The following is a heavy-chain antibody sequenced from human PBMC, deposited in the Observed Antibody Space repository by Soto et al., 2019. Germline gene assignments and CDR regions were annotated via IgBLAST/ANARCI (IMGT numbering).Heavy chain of an antibody. D-gene: IGHD3-10*01. CDR1: GGSISSGDYY. CDR2: IYYSGST. Sequence: PSETLSLTCTVSGGSISSGDYYWSWIRQPPGKGLEWIGYIYYSGSTYYNPSLKSRVTISVDTSKNQFSLKLSSVTAADTAVYYCARAGRYGYRLEYHFEYWGQGTLVNVSS. J-gene: IGHJ4*02. CDR3: ARAGRYGYRLEYHFEY. V-gene: IGHV4-30-4*01.